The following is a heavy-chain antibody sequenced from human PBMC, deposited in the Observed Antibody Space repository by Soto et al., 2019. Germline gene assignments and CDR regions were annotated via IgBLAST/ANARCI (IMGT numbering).Heavy chain of an antibody. V-gene: IGHV1-18*04. J-gene: IGHJ4*02. CDR3: ASVAHRTKNLYCSGGSCYPDY. CDR1: GYTFTSYG. Sequence: QVQLVQSGAEVKKPGASVKVSCKASGYTFTSYGISWVRQAPGQGLEWMGWISAYNGNTNYAQKLQGRVTMTTDTSTSTAYMALRSLRSDDTAVYYCASVAHRTKNLYCSGGSCYPDYWGQGTLVTVSS. CDR2: ISAYNGNT. D-gene: IGHD2-15*01.